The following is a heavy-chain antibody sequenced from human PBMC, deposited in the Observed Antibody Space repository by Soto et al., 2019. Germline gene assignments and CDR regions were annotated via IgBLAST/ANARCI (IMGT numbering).Heavy chain of an antibody. CDR3: ATTTVTIYYYYYYMDV. D-gene: IGHD4-4*01. J-gene: IGHJ6*03. V-gene: IGHV1-24*01. Sequence: ASVKVSCKVSGYTLTELSMHWVRQAPGKGLEWMGGFDPEDGETIYAQKFQGRVTMTEDTSTDTAYMELSSLRSEDTAVYYYATTTVTIYYYYYYMDVWGKGTTVTVSS. CDR2: FDPEDGET. CDR1: GYTLTELS.